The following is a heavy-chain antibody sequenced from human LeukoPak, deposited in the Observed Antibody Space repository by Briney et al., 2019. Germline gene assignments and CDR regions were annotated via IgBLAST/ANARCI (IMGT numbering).Heavy chain of an antibody. CDR3: AKLNGAAARADDY. J-gene: IGHJ4*02. V-gene: IGHV3-30*02. Sequence: PGGPLRLSFAASEFTFSSYGMHWVRQAPGKGLEGVAVIWYDGSNKYYADSVKGRFTISRDNSKNTLYLQMNSLRAEDTAVYYCAKLNGAAARADDYWGQGTLVTVSS. CDR1: EFTFSSYG. CDR2: IWYDGSNK. D-gene: IGHD6-13*01.